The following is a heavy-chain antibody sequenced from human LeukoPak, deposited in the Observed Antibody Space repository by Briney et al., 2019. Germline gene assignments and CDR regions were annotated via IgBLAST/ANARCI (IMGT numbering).Heavy chain of an antibody. CDR1: GFSFSDYY. J-gene: IGHJ6*02. Sequence: GGSLRLSCAASGFSFSDYYMCWIRQAPGKGLEWVSCISSSNRYTNYADSVKGRFSISRDNSKNSLYLQMNSLTAEDTAVYYCARDRYCSSTACPGDYGMDVWGQGTTVTVSS. V-gene: IGHV3-11*05. CDR3: ARDRYCSSTACPGDYGMDV. CDR2: ISSSNRYT. D-gene: IGHD2-2*01.